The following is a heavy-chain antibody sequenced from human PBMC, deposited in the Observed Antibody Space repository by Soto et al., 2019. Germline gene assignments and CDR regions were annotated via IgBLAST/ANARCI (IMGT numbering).Heavy chain of an antibody. CDR2: IIPIFGTA. J-gene: IGHJ4*02. D-gene: IGHD3-22*01. CDR1: GGSFNRHT. V-gene: IGHV1-69*01. CDR3: ARGWGYDSTDYYYAY. Sequence: QVQLVQSGAEVRKPGSSVRVSCKASGGSFNRHTISWVRQAPGHGLEWMGGIIPIFGTANHAQKFQGRVTIIADESTSTVYMELSSLRSDDTDIYYCARGWGYDSTDYYYAYWGQGTLVIVSS.